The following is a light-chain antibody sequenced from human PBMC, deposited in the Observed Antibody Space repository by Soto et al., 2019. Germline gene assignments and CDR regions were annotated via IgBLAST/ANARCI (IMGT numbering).Light chain of an antibody. CDR3: QQYGSSPTGT. CDR1: QSVSSSY. J-gene: IGKJ1*01. V-gene: IGKV3-20*01. Sequence: EIVLTQSPGTLSLSPGERATLSCRASQSVSSSYLAWYQQKPGQAPRLLIYGASSRATGIPDRFSGSGSGTDFTLTISRLEPEDFAVYYCQQYGSSPTGTFGQGTK. CDR2: GAS.